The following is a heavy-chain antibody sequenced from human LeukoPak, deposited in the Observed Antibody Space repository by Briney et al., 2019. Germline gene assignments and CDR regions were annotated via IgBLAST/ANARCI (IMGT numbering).Heavy chain of an antibody. J-gene: IGHJ3*02. CDR2: INPSTGDS. Sequence: GASVKVSCKASGYTFTGYYIHWERQAPGQGLEWMGRINPSTGDSNYAQKFQGRVTLTRDTSITTTYMELSGLRSDDTAMFYCARVRFWSGDPFEIWGQGTLVTVSS. D-gene: IGHD3-3*01. V-gene: IGHV1-2*06. CDR1: GYTFTGYY. CDR3: ARVRFWSGDPFEI.